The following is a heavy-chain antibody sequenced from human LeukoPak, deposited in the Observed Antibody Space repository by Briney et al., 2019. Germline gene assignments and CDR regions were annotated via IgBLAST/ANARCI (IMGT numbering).Heavy chain of an antibody. CDR2: ISSSSSYI. CDR3: ARDFYHDSSGSSFDY. V-gene: IGHV3-21*01. D-gene: IGHD3-22*01. Sequence: GGSLRLSCAASGFTFTAYLIHWVRQAPGKGLEWVSSISSSSSYIYYADSVKGRFTISRDNAKNSLYLQMNSLRAEDTAVYYCARDFYHDSSGSSFDYWGQGTLVTVSS. CDR1: GFTFTAYL. J-gene: IGHJ4*02.